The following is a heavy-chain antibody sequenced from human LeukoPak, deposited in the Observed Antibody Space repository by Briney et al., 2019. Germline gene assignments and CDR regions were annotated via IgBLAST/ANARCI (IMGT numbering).Heavy chain of an antibody. J-gene: IGHJ4*02. Sequence: PGGSLRLSCAASGFTFSSYWMSWVRQAPGKGLEWVANIKQDGSEKYYVDSVKGRFNISRDNAKNSLYLQMNSLRAEDTAVYYCAREKTQVRYDSSGYYLDYWGQGTLVTVSS. D-gene: IGHD3-22*01. CDR2: IKQDGSEK. CDR3: AREKTQVRYDSSGYYLDY. V-gene: IGHV3-7*01. CDR1: GFTFSSYW.